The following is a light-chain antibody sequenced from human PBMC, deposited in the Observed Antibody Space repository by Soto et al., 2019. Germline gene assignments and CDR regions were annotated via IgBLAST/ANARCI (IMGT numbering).Light chain of an antibody. CDR2: ATS. CDR3: QKYNSAPLT. CDR1: QGIAPY. J-gene: IGKJ4*01. Sequence: DVPMTQSPSSLSAFVGDRVTITCRASQGIAPYLAWFQQKPGKVPKLLIYATSTLQSGVPSRFSGSGSGTDFTLTISSLQPADVATYYCQKYNSAPLTFGGGTKVEIK. V-gene: IGKV1-27*01.